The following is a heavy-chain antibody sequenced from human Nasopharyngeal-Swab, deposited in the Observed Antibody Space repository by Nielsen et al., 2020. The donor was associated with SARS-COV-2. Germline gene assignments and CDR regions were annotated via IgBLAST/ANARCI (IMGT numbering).Heavy chain of an antibody. Sequence: VRQAPGQRLEWMGWINADNGNTKYSQKFQGRVTITRDPSASTAYMELSSLRSEDTAVYYCARAGMGRGFDYWGQGTLVTVSS. J-gene: IGHJ4*02. V-gene: IGHV1-3*01. CDR3: ARAGMGRGFDY. CDR2: INADNGNT. D-gene: IGHD3-10*01.